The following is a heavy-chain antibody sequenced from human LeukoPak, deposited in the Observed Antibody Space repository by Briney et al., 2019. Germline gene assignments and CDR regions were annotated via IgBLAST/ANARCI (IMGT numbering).Heavy chain of an antibody. CDR1: GFTFSRYS. J-gene: IGHJ4*02. V-gene: IGHV3-48*01. Sequence: PGGSLRLSCAASGFTFSRYSMNWVRQAPGKGLEWVSYISSSSSTIYYADSVKGRFTISRDNSKNTLYLQMNSLRAEDTAVYYCAKDKLYCSSTSCQNYYFDYWGQGTLVTVSS. CDR2: ISSSSSTI. D-gene: IGHD2-2*01. CDR3: AKDKLYCSSTSCQNYYFDY.